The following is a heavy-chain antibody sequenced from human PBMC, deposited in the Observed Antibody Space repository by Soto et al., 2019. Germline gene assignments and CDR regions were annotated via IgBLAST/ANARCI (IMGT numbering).Heavy chain of an antibody. J-gene: IGHJ3*02. Sequence: GGSLRLSCAASGFTFSDYYMSWIRQAPGKGLEWVSYISSSGSTIYYADSVKGRFTISRDNAKNSLYLQMNSLRAEDTAVYYCARGWHSSGWRDVAFDIWGQGTMVTVSS. D-gene: IGHD6-19*01. CDR3: ARGWHSSGWRDVAFDI. CDR2: ISSSGSTI. V-gene: IGHV3-11*01. CDR1: GFTFSDYY.